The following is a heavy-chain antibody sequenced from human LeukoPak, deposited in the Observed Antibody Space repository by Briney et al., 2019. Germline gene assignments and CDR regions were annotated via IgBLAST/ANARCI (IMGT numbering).Heavy chain of an antibody. J-gene: IGHJ4*02. Sequence: GGSLRLSCAASGFTFSSYAMTWVRQAPGKGLEWVSAISGSDGTTYYADSVKGRFTISRDNSKNTLSLQMNSLRAEDTAVYYCAKVYYYDSGALYWGQGTLVTVSS. V-gene: IGHV3-23*01. CDR2: ISGSDGTT. D-gene: IGHD3-22*01. CDR3: AKVYYYDSGALY. CDR1: GFTFSSYA.